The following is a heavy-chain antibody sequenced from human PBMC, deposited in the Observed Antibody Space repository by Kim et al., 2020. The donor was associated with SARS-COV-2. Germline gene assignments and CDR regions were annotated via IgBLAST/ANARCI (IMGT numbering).Heavy chain of an antibody. Sequence: GGSLRLSCAASGFIFSNYNMNWVRQAPGKGLEWVSSISTTSSNIYYADSVKGRFTISRDNAKSSLYLQMISLRAEDTAVYYCVVEDWDCRSPNCYGDFWGQGALVTVSS. CDR2: ISTTSSNI. V-gene: IGHV3-21*01. D-gene: IGHD2-2*01. CDR3: VVEDWDCRSPNCYGDF. J-gene: IGHJ4*02. CDR1: GFIFSNYN.